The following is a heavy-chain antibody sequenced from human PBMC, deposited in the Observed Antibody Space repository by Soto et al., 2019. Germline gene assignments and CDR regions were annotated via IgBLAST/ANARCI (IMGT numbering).Heavy chain of an antibody. Sequence: SVKVSCKASGGTFSSYAIRWVRQAPGQGLEWMGGIIPIFGTANYAQKFQGRVTITADESTSTAYMELSSLRSEDTAVYYCARVTSSRYDYSNYEEPAGAYYYYGMDVWGQGTTVTGS. D-gene: IGHD4-4*01. J-gene: IGHJ6*02. CDR3: ARVTSSRYDYSNYEEPAGAYYYYGMDV. CDR2: IIPIFGTA. V-gene: IGHV1-69*13. CDR1: GGTFSSYA.